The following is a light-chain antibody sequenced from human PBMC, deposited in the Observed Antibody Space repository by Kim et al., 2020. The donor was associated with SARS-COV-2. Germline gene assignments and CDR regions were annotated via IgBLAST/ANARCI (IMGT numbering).Light chain of an antibody. J-gene: IGKJ4*01. CDR1: QGIRNY. V-gene: IGKV1-27*01. Sequence: DIQMAQSPSSLSASIGDRVTITCRASQGIRNYLAWYQQKPGQVPQLLIYAASTLQPGVPPRFSGSGFGTEFTLTISGLQPDDVATYYCQKYNMVPLTFGGGTKLEI. CDR2: AAS. CDR3: QKYNMVPLT.